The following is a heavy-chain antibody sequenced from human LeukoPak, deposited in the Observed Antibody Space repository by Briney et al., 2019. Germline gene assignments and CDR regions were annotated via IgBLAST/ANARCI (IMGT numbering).Heavy chain of an antibody. D-gene: IGHD3-10*01. Sequence: PSETLSLTCTVSGGSISSGGYEWSWIRQHPGKGLEWIGYIYYSGSIYYNPSLKTRVTISVDTSKNQFSLKLSSVTAADTAVYYCARYYQPYYYGSGRLSRKTKNWFDPWGQGTLVTVSS. CDR2: IYYSGSI. CDR1: GGSISSGGYE. V-gene: IGHV4-31*03. J-gene: IGHJ5*02. CDR3: ARYYQPYYYGSGRLSRKTKNWFDP.